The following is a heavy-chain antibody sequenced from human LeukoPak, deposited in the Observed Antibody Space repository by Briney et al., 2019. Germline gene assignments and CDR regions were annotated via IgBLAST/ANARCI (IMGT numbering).Heavy chain of an antibody. D-gene: IGHD2-15*01. CDR3: AKEWTSGGSPRRDAFDI. V-gene: IGHV3-21*04. CDR2: ISSSSSHI. J-gene: IGHJ3*02. CDR1: GFTFSSYS. Sequence: PGGSLRLSCAASGFTFSSYSMNWVRQAPGKGLEWVSSISSSSSHIYYADSVKGRFTISRDNAKSSLYLQMNSLRAEDTAVYYCAKEWTSGGSPRRDAFDIWGQGTMVIVSS.